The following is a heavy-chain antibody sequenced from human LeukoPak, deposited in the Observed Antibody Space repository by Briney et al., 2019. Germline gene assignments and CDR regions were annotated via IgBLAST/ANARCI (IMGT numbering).Heavy chain of an antibody. CDR1: GYTFTSYW. Sequence: SGESLKIPCKGSGYTFTSYWIGWVRQMPGKGLEWMGIIYAGDSDTRYSPSFQGQVTISADKSISIAYMQWSSLKASDTAMYYCARASSSGLMTYQNFDYWGQGTLVTVSS. CDR3: ARASSSGLMTYQNFDY. J-gene: IGHJ4*02. D-gene: IGHD6-6*01. CDR2: IYAGDSDT. V-gene: IGHV5-51*01.